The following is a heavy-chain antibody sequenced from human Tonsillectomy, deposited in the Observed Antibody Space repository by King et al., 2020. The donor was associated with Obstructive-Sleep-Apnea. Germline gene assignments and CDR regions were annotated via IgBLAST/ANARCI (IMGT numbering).Heavy chain of an antibody. Sequence: QLQESGPGLVKPSETLSLTCTVSGGSISSSSYYWGWIRQPPGKGLEWIGSIYYSGRTYYNPSLKSRVTISVDTSKNQFSLKLSSGTAADTAVYYCAGRVAGTPFDYWGQGTLVTVSS. D-gene: IGHD6-19*01. V-gene: IGHV4-39*07. CDR3: AGRVAGTPFDY. J-gene: IGHJ4*02. CDR1: GGSISSSSYY. CDR2: IYYSGRT.